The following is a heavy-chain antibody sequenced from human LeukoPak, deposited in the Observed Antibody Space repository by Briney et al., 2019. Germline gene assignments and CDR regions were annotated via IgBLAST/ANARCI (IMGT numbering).Heavy chain of an antibody. CDR3: ARAQGSSWYRSRFYFDY. D-gene: IGHD6-13*01. CDR2: INPNSGGT. Sequence: GASVKVSCKASGYTFTGYYMHWVRQAPGRGLEWMGWINPNSGGTNYAQKFQGWVTMTRDTSISTAYMELSRLRSDDTAVYYCARAQGSSWYRSRFYFDYWGQGALVTVSS. V-gene: IGHV1-2*04. J-gene: IGHJ4*02. CDR1: GYTFTGYY.